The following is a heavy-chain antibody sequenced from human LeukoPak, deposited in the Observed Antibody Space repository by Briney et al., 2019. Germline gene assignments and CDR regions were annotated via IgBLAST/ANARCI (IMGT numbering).Heavy chain of an antibody. J-gene: IGHJ4*02. CDR1: GYSFSNYY. CDR2: INCSGGTT. CDR3: ARGIEVGGSFDY. Sequence: ASLKVSCKASGYSFSNYYMHWVRQAPGQGLEWLGIINCSGGTTNYAQKFQGRVTLTRDTSTSTVYMELSSLRSDDTAVYYCARGIEVGGSFDYWGQGTLAIVSS. D-gene: IGHD3-10*01. V-gene: IGHV1-46*01.